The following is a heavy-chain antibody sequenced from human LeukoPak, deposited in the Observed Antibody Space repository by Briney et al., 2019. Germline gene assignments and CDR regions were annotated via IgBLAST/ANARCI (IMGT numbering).Heavy chain of an antibody. Sequence: KSGGSLRLSCAASGFPFSSYAMNWVRQAPGKGLEWVSSISSSSSYIYYADSVKGRFTISRDNAKNSLYLQMNSLRAEDTAVYYCARGLYSSSPLIGYWGQGTLVTVSS. CDR1: GFPFSSYA. J-gene: IGHJ4*02. D-gene: IGHD6-6*01. CDR2: ISSSSSYI. CDR3: ARGLYSSSPLIGY. V-gene: IGHV3-21*01.